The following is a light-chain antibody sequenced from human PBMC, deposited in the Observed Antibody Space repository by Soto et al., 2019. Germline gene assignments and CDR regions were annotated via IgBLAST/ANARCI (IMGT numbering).Light chain of an antibody. CDR1: QSVSSSY. Sequence: EIVLTQSPATLSLSPGERATLSCRASQSVSSSYLAWYQQKPGQAPRLLIYGASSRATGIPDRFSGSGSGTDFTLTISSLEPEDFAVYYCQQRSNWPLFGQGTRLEIK. CDR3: QQRSNWPL. V-gene: IGKV3D-20*02. CDR2: GAS. J-gene: IGKJ5*01.